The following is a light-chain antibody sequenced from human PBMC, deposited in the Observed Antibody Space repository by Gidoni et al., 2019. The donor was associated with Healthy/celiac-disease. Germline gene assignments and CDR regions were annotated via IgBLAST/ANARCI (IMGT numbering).Light chain of an antibody. CDR1: QSVLYTSNNKNY. V-gene: IGKV4-1*01. Sequence: DIVMTQSPDSLGVSLGERATINCKSSQSVLYTSNNKNYLAWYQQKPGQPPKLLIYWAFIRESGVPDRFSGSGSGTDFTLTISSLQAEDVAVYYCQQYYSPPLTFGGGTKVEIK. CDR2: WAF. CDR3: QQYYSPPLT. J-gene: IGKJ4*01.